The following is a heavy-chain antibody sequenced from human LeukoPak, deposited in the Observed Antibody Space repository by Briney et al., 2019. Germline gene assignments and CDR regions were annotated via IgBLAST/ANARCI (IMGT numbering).Heavy chain of an antibody. CDR1: GFSFSDNY. D-gene: IGHD3-10*01. Sequence: VGSLRLSCAAPGFSFSDNYMDWVRQAPGKGLEWVGRIRNKANSYTTDYAASVRGRFTISRDDSKNSLYLEMNSLKTEDTAVYYCAREYYCRLDYWGRGTLVTVSS. V-gene: IGHV3-72*01. J-gene: IGHJ4*02. CDR2: IRNKANSYTT. CDR3: AREYYCRLDY.